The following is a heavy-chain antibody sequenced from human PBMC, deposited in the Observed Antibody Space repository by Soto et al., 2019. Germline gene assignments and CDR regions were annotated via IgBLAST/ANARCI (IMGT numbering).Heavy chain of an antibody. J-gene: IGHJ6*01. CDR1: GYSFITYG. V-gene: IGHV1-18*01. CDR3: ARDQHTSNIRARYYYYDMDV. D-gene: IGHD6-6*01. CDR2: ISTYNGNT. Sequence: QVQLVQSGAEVKKPGASVKVSCKASGYSFITYGISWVRQAPGQGLEWMGWISTYNGNTNYAQKLQGRITMTTDTYTTTGYMEIKSLRSKDTAVYYCARDQHTSNIRARYYYYDMDVWGQGTKVTVSS.